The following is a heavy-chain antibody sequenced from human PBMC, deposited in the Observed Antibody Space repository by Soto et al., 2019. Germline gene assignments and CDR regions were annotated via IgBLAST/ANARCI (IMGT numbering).Heavy chain of an antibody. CDR2: IYYSGST. J-gene: IGHJ4*02. CDR1: GGSISSYY. CDR3: ARDSLSRDGYNYFDY. V-gene: IGHV4-59*12. Sequence: PSETLSLTCTVSGGSISSYYWSWIRQPPGKGLGWIGYIYYSGSTYYNPSLKSRVTISVDTSKNQFSLKLSSVTAADTAVYYCARDSLSRDGYNYFDYWGQGTLVTVSS. D-gene: IGHD5-12*01.